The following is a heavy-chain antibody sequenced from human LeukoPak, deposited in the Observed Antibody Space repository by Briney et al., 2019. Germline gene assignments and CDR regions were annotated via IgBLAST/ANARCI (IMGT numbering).Heavy chain of an antibody. CDR2: IYSNGNT. CDR1: GGSISSSGHY. CDR3: ARSATVTTGYFDY. V-gene: IGHV4-39*07. Sequence: SETLSLTCSVAGGSISSSGHYWGWIRQSPEKGLDWIGSIYSNGNTYYNPSVKSRVTISVDTSKNQFSLKLTSVTAAETAVYYCARSATVTTGYFDYWGQGALVTVSS. D-gene: IGHD4-17*01. J-gene: IGHJ4*02.